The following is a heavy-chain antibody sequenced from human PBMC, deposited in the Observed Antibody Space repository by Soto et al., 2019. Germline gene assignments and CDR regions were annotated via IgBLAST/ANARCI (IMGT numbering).Heavy chain of an antibody. CDR3: AKVLYSSSSKRGTYYYCGMDV. V-gene: IGHV3-43D*03. CDR1: GFTFDDYA. J-gene: IGHJ6*02. CDR2: ISWDGGST. D-gene: IGHD6-6*01. Sequence: GGSLRLSCAASGFTFDDYAMHWVRQAPGKGLEWVSLISWDGGSTYYADSVKGRFTISRDNSKNSLYLQMNSLRADDTALYYCAKVLYSSSSKRGTYYYCGMDVWAKGPRSPSP.